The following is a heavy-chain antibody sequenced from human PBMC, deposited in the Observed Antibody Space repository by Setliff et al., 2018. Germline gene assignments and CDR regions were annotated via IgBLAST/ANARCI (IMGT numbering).Heavy chain of an antibody. V-gene: IGHV3-21*01. CDR1: VFPFSISS. CDR3: ARSESCGATNCSPFEY. Sequence: GGSLKISCAASVFPFSISSMHWVRQAPGKGLEWVSSISSTGVYIYYADSVKGRFTISRDNTENSLFLQMNSLRAEDTAVYYCARSESCGATNCSPFEYWGQGTLVTVSS. CDR2: ISSTGVYI. J-gene: IGHJ1*01. D-gene: IGHD2-21*01.